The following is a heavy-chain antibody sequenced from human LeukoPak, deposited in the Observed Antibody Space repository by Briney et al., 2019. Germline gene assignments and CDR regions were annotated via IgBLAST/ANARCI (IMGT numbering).Heavy chain of an antibody. V-gene: IGHV4-59*01. CDR3: ASLPSRYCSSTSCYPYYFDY. CDR2: IYYSGST. D-gene: IGHD2-2*01. CDR1: GGSISSYY. Sequence: PSETLSLTCTVSGGSISSYYWSWIWQPPGKGLEWIGYIYYSGSTNYNPSLKSRVTISVDTSKNQFSLKLSSVTAADTAVYYCASLPSRYCSSTSCYPYYFDYWGQGTLVTVSS. J-gene: IGHJ4*02.